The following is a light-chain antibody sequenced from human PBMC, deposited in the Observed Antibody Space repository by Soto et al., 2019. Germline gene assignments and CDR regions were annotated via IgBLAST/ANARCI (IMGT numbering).Light chain of an antibody. V-gene: IGLV2-14*03. Sequence: QSALTQVAAVSGSPGQSITISCTGTSSDVGGRDFVSWYQQHPGKAPKLIIYNVNYRPSGVSDRFSGSKSGNTASLTISGLQADDEADYYCSSYTNTATVVFGGGTKLTVL. J-gene: IGLJ3*02. CDR3: SSYTNTATVV. CDR2: NVN. CDR1: SSDVGGRDF.